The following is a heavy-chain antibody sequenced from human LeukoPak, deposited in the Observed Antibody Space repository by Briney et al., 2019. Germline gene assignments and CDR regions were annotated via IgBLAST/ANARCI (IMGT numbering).Heavy chain of an antibody. Sequence: GESLKISCKGSGYSFTSYWIGWVRQMPGKGLEWMGIIYPGDSDTRYSPSFQGQVTISADKSISTAYLQWSSLKASDTAMYYCARHIRQGYSSGWFGYWGQGTLVTVPS. CDR3: ARHIRQGYSSGWFGY. V-gene: IGHV5-51*01. CDR1: GYSFTSYW. CDR2: IYPGDSDT. J-gene: IGHJ5*01. D-gene: IGHD6-19*01.